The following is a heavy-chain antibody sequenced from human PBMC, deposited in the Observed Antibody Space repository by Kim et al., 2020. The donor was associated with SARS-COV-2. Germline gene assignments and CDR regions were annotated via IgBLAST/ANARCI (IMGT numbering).Heavy chain of an antibody. Sequence: RVTISVDTSKNQFSLKLSSVTAADTAVYYCARKTRPNYYGSGSYFNWFDPWGQGTLVTVSS. D-gene: IGHD3-10*01. CDR3: ARKTRPNYYGSGSYFNWFDP. J-gene: IGHJ5*02. V-gene: IGHV4-34*01.